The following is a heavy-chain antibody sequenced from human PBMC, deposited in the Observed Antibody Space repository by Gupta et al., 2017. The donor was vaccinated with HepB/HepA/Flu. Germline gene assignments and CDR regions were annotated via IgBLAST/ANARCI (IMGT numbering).Heavy chain of an antibody. CDR2: ADHSARP. Sequence: QVRLQQWGAGLLKPSETLSLTCAVYGGSFSDYYWSGIRQPPGKGLEWIGEADHSARPNYNPSLKSRDSISRDTPKNHFSLKLTSVTAADTAVYYCATTPRTYGDFDYWGQGTLVTVSS. V-gene: IGHV4-34*01. CDR1: GGSFSDYY. D-gene: IGHD4-17*01. CDR3: ATTPRTYGDFDY. J-gene: IGHJ4*02.